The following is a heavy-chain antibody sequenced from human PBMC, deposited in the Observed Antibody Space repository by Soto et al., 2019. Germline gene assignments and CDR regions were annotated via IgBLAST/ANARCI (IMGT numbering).Heavy chain of an antibody. J-gene: IGHJ5*02. CDR1: GGTFSSYA. CDR3: VSNERVEYDYVWGSYRYNWFDP. CDR2: IIPIFGTA. D-gene: IGHD3-16*02. V-gene: IGHV1-69*13. Sequence: SVKVSCKASGGTFSSYAISWVRQAPGQGLEWMGGIIPIFGTANYAQKFQGRVTITADESTSTAYMELSSLRSEDTAVYYCVSNERVEYDYVWGSYRYNWFDPWGQGTLVTVSS.